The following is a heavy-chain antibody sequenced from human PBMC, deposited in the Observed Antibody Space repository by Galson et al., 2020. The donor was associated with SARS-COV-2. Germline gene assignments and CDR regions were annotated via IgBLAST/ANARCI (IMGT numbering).Heavy chain of an antibody. CDR3: ATWYYYDSSGALDY. D-gene: IGHD3-22*01. CDR1: GFTFSSYS. V-gene: IGHV3-21*01. J-gene: IGHJ4*02. Sequence: TRGSLRLSCAASGFTFSSYSMNWVRQAPGKGLEWVSSISSSSSYIYYADSVKGRFTISRDNAKNSLYLQMNSLRAEDTAVYYCATWYYYDSSGALDYWGQGTLVTVSS. CDR2: ISSSSSYI.